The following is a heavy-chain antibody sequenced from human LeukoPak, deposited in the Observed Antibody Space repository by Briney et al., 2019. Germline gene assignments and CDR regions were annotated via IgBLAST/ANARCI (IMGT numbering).Heavy chain of an antibody. CDR2: ISSSSSYI. D-gene: IGHD6-6*01. CDR3: ARDRGLAARPTGVFDY. V-gene: IGHV3-21*01. J-gene: IGHJ4*02. CDR1: GFTFSSCS. Sequence: GGSLSLSCAASGFTFSSCSMNWVRQAPGKGLEWVSSISSSSSYIYYADSVKGRFTISRDNAKNSLYLQMNSLRAEDTAVYYCARDRGLAARPTGVFDYSGQGTLVTVSS.